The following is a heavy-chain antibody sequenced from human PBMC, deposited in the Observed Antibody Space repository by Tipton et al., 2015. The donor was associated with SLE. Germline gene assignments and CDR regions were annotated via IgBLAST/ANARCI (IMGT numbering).Heavy chain of an antibody. Sequence: TLSLTCTVSGGPISSYYWSWIRQPPGKGLEWIGYIYTSGGTNYNPSLKSRVTLSVDTSKNQFSLNLSSVTAADTAVYYCVRETHAGSIAAAATGGFDYWGQGTLVTVSS. CDR3: VRETHAGSIAAAATGGFDY. CDR2: IYTSGGT. J-gene: IGHJ4*02. D-gene: IGHD6-13*01. V-gene: IGHV4-4*08. CDR1: GGPISSYY.